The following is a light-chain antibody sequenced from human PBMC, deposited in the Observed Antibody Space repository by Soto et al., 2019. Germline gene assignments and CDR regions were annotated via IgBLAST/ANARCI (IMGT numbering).Light chain of an antibody. Sequence: IQMTQSPSTLSASVGDRVTITCRASQTIDSWLAWYQQRPGKPPNLLIYKASTLESGVPSRFSGSGSGTEFTLTISSLQPDDFATYYCQQYNSYSKMFGQGTKVDIK. V-gene: IGKV1-5*03. CDR2: KAS. CDR3: QQYNSYSKM. J-gene: IGKJ1*01. CDR1: QTIDSW.